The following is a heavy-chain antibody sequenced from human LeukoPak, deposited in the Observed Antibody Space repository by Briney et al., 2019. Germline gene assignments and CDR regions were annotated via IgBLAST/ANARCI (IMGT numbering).Heavy chain of an antibody. D-gene: IGHD3-22*01. CDR2: INPNSGGT. CDR3: ASGLAIDSSGYFDY. CDR1: GYTFTGYY. J-gene: IGHJ4*02. Sequence: ASVKVSCKASGYTFTGYYMHWVRQAPGQALEWMGWINPNSGGTNYAQKFQGRVTMTRDTSISTAYMELSRLRSDDTAVYYCASGLAIDSSGYFDYWGQGTLVTVSS. V-gene: IGHV1-2*02.